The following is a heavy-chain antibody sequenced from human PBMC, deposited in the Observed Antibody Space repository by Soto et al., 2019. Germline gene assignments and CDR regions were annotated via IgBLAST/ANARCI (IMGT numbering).Heavy chain of an antibody. J-gene: IGHJ6*02. D-gene: IGHD3-16*01. Sequence: SETLSLTCTVSGGSISSYYWSWIRQPPGKGLEWIGYIYYSGSTNYNPSLKSRVTISVDTSKNQFSLKLSSVTAADTAVYYCASSLYYDYAQGMDVWGQGTTVTVSS. CDR1: GGSISSYY. CDR2: IYYSGST. V-gene: IGHV4-59*01. CDR3: ASSLYYDYAQGMDV.